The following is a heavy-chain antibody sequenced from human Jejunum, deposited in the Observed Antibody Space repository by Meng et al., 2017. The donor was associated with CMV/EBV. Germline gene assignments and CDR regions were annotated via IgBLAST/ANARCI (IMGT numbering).Heavy chain of an antibody. Sequence: AVSGFTVSSIYLSWVRQAPGKGLEWVSTIYTGGSTFYADSVEGRFAISRDTAKNTLYLQMNSPRAEDTAIYYCAKGEGRPHYYFDYWGQGTLVTVSS. J-gene: IGHJ4*02. CDR2: IYTGGST. V-gene: IGHV3-53*01. CDR3: AKGEGRPHYYFDY. CDR1: GFTVSSIY. D-gene: IGHD1-26*01.